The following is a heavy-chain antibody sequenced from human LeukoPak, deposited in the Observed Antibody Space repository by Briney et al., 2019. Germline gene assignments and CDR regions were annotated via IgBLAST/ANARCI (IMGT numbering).Heavy chain of an antibody. CDR1: GGSISSSNW. D-gene: IGHD3-10*01. J-gene: IGHJ4*02. V-gene: IGHV4-4*02. CDR2: IYHSGST. Sequence: SETLSLTCAVSGGSISSSNWWSWVRQPPGKGLEWIGEIYHSGSTNYNPSLKSRVTISVDTSKNQFSLKLSSVTAADTAVYYCARHVGREAYFDYWGQGTLVTVSS. CDR3: ARHVGREAYFDY.